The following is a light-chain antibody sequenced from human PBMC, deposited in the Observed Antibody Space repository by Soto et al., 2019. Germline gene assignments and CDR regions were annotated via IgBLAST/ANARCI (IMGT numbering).Light chain of an antibody. Sequence: DVVMTQSPRSLPVTLGQPASISCRSSQSLVHSDGNTYLNWFQQRPGQSPRRLIYKISSRDSGVPDRFCGSGSGTDFTLKISRVEAEDVGIYFCMQGSHWPPYTFGQGTKLEIK. J-gene: IGKJ2*01. V-gene: IGKV2-30*02. CDR1: QSLVHSDGNTY. CDR2: KIS. CDR3: MQGSHWPPYT.